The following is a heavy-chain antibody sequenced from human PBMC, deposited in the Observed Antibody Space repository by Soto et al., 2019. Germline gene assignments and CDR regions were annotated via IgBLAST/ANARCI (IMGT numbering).Heavy chain of an antibody. J-gene: IGHJ6*02. V-gene: IGHV3-23*01. D-gene: IGHD1-26*01. CDR3: ARAGGARVDDGMDV. CDR2: ISGSGGST. CDR1: GFTFSSYA. Sequence: EVQLLESGGGLVQPGGSLRLSCAASGFTFSSYAMSWVRQAPGKGLEWVSAISGSGGSTYYADSVKGRFSISRDNSKNTLYLQMNSLRAEDTALYYCARAGGARVDDGMDVWGQGTTVTVSS.